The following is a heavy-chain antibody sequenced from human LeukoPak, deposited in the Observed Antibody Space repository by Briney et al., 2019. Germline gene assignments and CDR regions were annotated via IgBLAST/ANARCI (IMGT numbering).Heavy chain of an antibody. Sequence: VASVKVSCKASGGTFSRYAISWARQAPGQGLEWMGGIIPIFGTPNYAQKFQGRVTITADESTTTAYMELTSLRSEDTAIYYCARDAAIYDRRGYYFLWWGQGTLVTVSS. J-gene: IGHJ4*02. V-gene: IGHV1-69*13. CDR3: ARDAAIYDRRGYYFLW. CDR2: IIPIFGTP. CDR1: GGTFSRYA. D-gene: IGHD3-22*01.